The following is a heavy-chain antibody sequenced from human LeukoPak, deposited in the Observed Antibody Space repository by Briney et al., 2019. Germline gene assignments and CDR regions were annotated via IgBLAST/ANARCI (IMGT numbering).Heavy chain of an antibody. CDR1: GYSFTSYW. J-gene: IGHJ5*02. V-gene: IGHV5-51*01. CDR2: IYPGDSDT. D-gene: IGHD2-15*01. Sequence: PGESLKISCKGSGYSFTSYWIGWVRQMPGKGLEWMGIIYPGDSDTRYSPSFQGQVTISADKSISTAYLQWSSLKASDTAVYYCASERYCSGGSCYPNWFDPWGQGTLVTVSS. CDR3: ASERYCSGGSCYPNWFDP.